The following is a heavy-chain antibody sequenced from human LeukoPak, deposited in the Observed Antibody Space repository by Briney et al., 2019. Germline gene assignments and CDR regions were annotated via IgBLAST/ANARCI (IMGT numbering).Heavy chain of an antibody. V-gene: IGHV3-74*01. CDR2: INTDGSST. J-gene: IGHJ3*02. D-gene: IGHD1-26*01. CDR3: ARDGGLPLREDAFDI. Sequence: GGSLRLSCAASGFTFSSYWMHWVRQAPGKGLVWVSRINTDGSSTSYADSVKGRFTISRDNAKNTLYLQMNSLRAEDTAVYYCARDGGLPLREDAFDIWGQGTMVTVSS. CDR1: GFTFSSYW.